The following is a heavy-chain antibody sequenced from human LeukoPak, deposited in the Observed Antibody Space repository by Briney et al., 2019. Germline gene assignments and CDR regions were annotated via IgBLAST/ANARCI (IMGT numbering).Heavy chain of an antibody. D-gene: IGHD2-2*01. CDR1: GGSLSSHY. J-gene: IGHJ4*02. V-gene: IGHV4-59*11. CDR2: SHYTGST. CDR3: ARFSSGCSTSSCYLTY. Sequence: PSETLSLTCSVSGGSLSSHYWSGIRQPPGEGLELIGHSHYTGSTFYNPSLRGRVTISLDTSNNQFSLKLTSMTAADTAVYYCARFSSGCSTSSCYLTYWGQGTLVTVSS.